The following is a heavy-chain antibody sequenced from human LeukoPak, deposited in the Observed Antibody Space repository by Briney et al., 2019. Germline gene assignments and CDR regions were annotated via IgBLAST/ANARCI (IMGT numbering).Heavy chain of an antibody. V-gene: IGHV4-39*07. Sequence: SSETLSLTCTVSGDSISSSSYCWGWIRQPPGKGLEWIGSIFYSGSTYYNPSLNSRVSISVDTSKNQLSLKLSSVTAADTAVYYCARREGYNFDYWGQGTLVTVSS. CDR1: GDSISSSSYC. CDR2: IFYSGST. CDR3: ARREGYNFDY. D-gene: IGHD5-24*01. J-gene: IGHJ4*02.